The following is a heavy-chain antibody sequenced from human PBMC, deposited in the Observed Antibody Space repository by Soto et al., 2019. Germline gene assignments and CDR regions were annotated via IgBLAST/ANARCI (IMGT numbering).Heavy chain of an antibody. Sequence: ASVKVSCKASGYTFTSYGISWVRQAPGQGLEWMGWISAYNGNTNYAQKLQGRVTMTTDTSTSTAYMELRSLRSDDTAVYYCARDFVVVVAATLPDYWGQGTPVTVSS. D-gene: IGHD2-15*01. V-gene: IGHV1-18*01. CDR2: ISAYNGNT. CDR1: GYTFTSYG. J-gene: IGHJ4*02. CDR3: ARDFVVVVAATLPDY.